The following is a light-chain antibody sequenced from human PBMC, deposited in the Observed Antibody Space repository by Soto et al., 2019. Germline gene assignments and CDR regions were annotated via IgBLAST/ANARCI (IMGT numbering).Light chain of an antibody. J-gene: IGKJ1*01. V-gene: IGKV3-20*01. Sequence: EIVLTQSPGTLSLSPGERATLSCRASQSVSASYYLAWYQQKPGQAPRLLIYDTSSRATGIPDRFSGSGSGTDFTLTISRLEPEDFAVYYCQHYGNFPPWTFGQGTKVEIK. CDR2: DTS. CDR3: QHYGNFPPWT. CDR1: QSVSASY.